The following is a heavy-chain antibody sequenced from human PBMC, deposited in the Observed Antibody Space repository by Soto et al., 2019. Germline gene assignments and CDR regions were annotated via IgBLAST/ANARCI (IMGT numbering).Heavy chain of an antibody. CDR1: GFTFSSYD. V-gene: IGHV3-13*04. Sequence: GGSLRLSCAASGFTFSSYDMHWVRQATGKGLEWVSAIGTAGDTYYPGSVKGRFTISRENAKNSLYLQMNSLRAGDTAVYYCARGRVAGDLDYWGQGTLVTVSS. CDR2: IGTAGDT. D-gene: IGHD6-19*01. J-gene: IGHJ4*02. CDR3: ARGRVAGDLDY.